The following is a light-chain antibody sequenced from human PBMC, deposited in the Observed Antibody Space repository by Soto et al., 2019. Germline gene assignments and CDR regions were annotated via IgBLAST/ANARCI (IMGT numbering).Light chain of an antibody. Sequence: QSVLTQPPSVSGAPGQRVTISCTGSSSNIGAGYDVHWYQHLPGTAPKLLIYDNNKRPSGIPARFSGSKSGTSATLGITGLQTGDEADYYCGAWDDRLTVYVFGSGTKV. J-gene: IGLJ1*01. V-gene: IGLV1-51*01. CDR1: SSNIGAGYD. CDR3: GAWDDRLTVYV. CDR2: DNN.